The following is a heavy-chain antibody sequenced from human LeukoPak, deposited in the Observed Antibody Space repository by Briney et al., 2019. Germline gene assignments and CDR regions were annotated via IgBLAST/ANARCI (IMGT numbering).Heavy chain of an antibody. CDR2: IYYSGST. D-gene: IGHD3-10*01. CDR1: GGSISSSSYY. CDR3: ASNPTIWFGGVFDY. Sequence: PSETLSLTCTVSGGSISSSSYYWGWIRQPPGKGLEWIGSIYYSGSTYYNPSLESRVTISVDTSKNQFSLKLSSVTAADTAVYYCASNPTIWFGGVFDYWGQGTLVTVSS. V-gene: IGHV4-39*01. J-gene: IGHJ4*02.